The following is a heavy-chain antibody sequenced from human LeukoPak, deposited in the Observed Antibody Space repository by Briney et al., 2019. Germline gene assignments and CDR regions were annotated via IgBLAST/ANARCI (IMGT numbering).Heavy chain of an antibody. J-gene: IGHJ4*02. CDR2: IYHSGNA. CDR3: ARDRGYSYGLDF. CDR1: GGSISSGDYY. Sequence: SETLSLTCTVSGGSISSGDYYWSWIRQPPGKGLEWIGYIYHSGNANYNPSLQSRVVISVDTSKNQFSLTLSSVTAADTAVHYCARDRGYSYGLDFWGQGRLVTVSS. V-gene: IGHV4-30-4*01. D-gene: IGHD5-12*01.